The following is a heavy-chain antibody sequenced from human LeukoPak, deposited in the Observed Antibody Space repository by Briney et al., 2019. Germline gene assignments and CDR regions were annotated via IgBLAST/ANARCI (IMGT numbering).Heavy chain of an antibody. CDR2: INTNSYT. CDR3: AVDIVVVPAAMGGSWFDP. V-gene: IGHV3-21*01. CDR1: GYTFSSYN. Sequence: RGSLKLSCEASGYTFSSYNMNWVRQAPGQGLEWVSSINTNSYTYYSESVMGRLIISRDNDKNSLYLQKNSLRAEDTAVYYCAVDIVVVPAAMGGSWFDPWGQGTLVTVSS. D-gene: IGHD2-2*01. J-gene: IGHJ5*02.